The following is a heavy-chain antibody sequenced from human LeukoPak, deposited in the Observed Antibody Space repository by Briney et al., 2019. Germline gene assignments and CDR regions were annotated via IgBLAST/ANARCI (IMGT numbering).Heavy chain of an antibody. J-gene: IGHJ3*02. CDR2: IYHSGST. CDR3: ARGYYGSGNYPQAFDI. D-gene: IGHD3-10*01. CDR1: GGSISSGGYY. V-gene: IGHV4-30-2*01. Sequence: SETLSLTCTVSGGSISSGGYYWSWIRQPPGKGLEWIGYIYHSGSTYYNPSLKSRVTISVDRSKNQFSLKLSSVTAADTAVYYCARGYYGSGNYPQAFDIWGQGTMVTVSS.